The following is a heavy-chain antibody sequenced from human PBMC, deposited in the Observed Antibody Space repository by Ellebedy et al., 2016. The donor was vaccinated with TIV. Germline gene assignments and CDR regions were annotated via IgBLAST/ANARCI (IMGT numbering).Heavy chain of an antibody. J-gene: IGHJ4*02. D-gene: IGHD2-15*01. V-gene: IGHV3-21*04. CDR3: AREQRGGSCYNY. CDR2: ISSSSSYI. CDR1: GFTFSSYS. Sequence: GESLKISXAASGFTFSSYSMNWVRQAPGKGLEWVSSISSSSSYIYYADSVKGRFTISRDNAKNSLYLQMNSLRSEDTAVYYCAREQRGGSCYNYWGQGTLVTVSS.